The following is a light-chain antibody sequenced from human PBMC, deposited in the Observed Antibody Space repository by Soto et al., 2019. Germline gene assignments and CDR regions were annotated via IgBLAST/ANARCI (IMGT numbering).Light chain of an antibody. CDR1: SSDVGAYNY. CDR3: CSYADNTDYV. V-gene: IGLV2-8*01. CDR2: EVT. Sequence: PSASGSLGQSVTISCTGTSSDVGAYNYVSWYQQHPGKAPKLMIYEVTRRPSGVPDRFSGSKSGNTASLNVSGLQAEDEADYYCCSYADNTDYVFGTGTKVTV. J-gene: IGLJ1*01.